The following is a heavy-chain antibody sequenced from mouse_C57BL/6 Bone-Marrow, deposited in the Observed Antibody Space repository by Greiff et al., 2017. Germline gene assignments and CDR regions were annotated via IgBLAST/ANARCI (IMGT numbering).Heavy chain of an antibody. D-gene: IGHD4-1*02. CDR3: ASSSTCYAMDY. Sequence: QVQLQQSGPGLVQPSQSLSITCTVSGFSLTSYGVHWVRQSPGKGLEWLGVIWSGGSTDYNAAFISRLSISKDYSKSQVFFKINSLQADDTAIYYCASSSTCYAMDYWGQGTSVTVSS. J-gene: IGHJ4*01. CDR2: IWSGGST. V-gene: IGHV2-2*01. CDR1: GFSLTSYG.